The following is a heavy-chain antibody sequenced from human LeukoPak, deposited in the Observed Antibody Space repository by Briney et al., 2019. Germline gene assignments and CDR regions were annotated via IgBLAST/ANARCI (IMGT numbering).Heavy chain of an antibody. Sequence: SVRISCKTSGYSFGGYYIHWVRQAPGQGLEWMGRINPNSANTKYAQKFQGRVTMTRDTSTNTVFMELSSLRSDDTAVYYCARDGAYSLGLIWLDPWGQGTLVSVSS. CDR3: ARDGAYSLGLIWLDP. CDR1: GYSFGGYY. D-gene: IGHD5-18*01. V-gene: IGHV1-2*06. CDR2: INPNSANT. J-gene: IGHJ5*02.